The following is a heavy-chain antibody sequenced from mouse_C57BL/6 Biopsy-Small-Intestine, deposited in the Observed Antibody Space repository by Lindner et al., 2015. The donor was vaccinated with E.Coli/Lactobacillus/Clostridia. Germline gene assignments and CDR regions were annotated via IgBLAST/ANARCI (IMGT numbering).Heavy chain of an antibody. CDR2: IIPIFGTA. D-gene: IGHD1-1*02. Sequence: SVKVSCKSSGGTFSSYDISWVRQAPGQGLEWMGRIIPIFGTANYAQKFQGRVTITADISTSTAYMELRSLRFDDTAVYYCARIEGGSGGWEFDYWGQGTLVTVSS. CDR1: GGTFSSYD. CDR3: ARIEGGSGGWEFDY. J-gene: IGHJ3*01. V-gene: IGHV1-53*01.